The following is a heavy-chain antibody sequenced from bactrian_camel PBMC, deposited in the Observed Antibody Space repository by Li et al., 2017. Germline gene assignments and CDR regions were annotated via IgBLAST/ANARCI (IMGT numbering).Heavy chain of an antibody. Sequence: DVQLVESGGGLVQPGGSTRLSCAASGFSFSSYFMLWVRQAPGKEREFVSGIDRDGRTSYAESVKGRFTISQDNASNMVNLQMNSLKPEDAATYICKGRARSGGLCYAPTSNYWGRGTQVTVS. CDR2: IDRDGRT. J-gene: IGHJ4*01. D-gene: IGHD2*01. V-gene: IGHV3S10*01. CDR3: KGRARSGGLCYAPTSNY. CDR1: GFSFSSYF.